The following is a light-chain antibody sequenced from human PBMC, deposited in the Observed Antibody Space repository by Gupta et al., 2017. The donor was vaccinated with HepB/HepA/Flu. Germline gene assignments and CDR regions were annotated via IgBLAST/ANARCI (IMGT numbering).Light chain of an antibody. CDR3: MIWHSSAWV. V-gene: IGLV5-45*02. Sequence: QALLAPPSSLSSFPGASAMLPCTLSSGINVGTYRIYWYQQKPGSPPQYLLRYKSDSDKQQGSGVPSRFSGSKDASANAGILLISGLQSEDEADYYCMIWHSSAWVFGGGTKLTVL. J-gene: IGLJ3*02. CDR2: YKSDSDK. CDR1: SGINVGTYR.